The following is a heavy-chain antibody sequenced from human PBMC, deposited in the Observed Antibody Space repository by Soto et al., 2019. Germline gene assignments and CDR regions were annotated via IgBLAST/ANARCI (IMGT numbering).Heavy chain of an antibody. CDR1: GGTFSSYA. CDR2: IIPIFGTA. D-gene: IGHD6-13*01. V-gene: IGHV1-69*01. J-gene: IGHJ4*02. CDR3: ARDRGGGSSWYAVFDY. Sequence: QVQLVQSGAEVKKPGSSVKVSCKASGGTFSSYAISWVRQAPGQGLEWMGGIIPIFGTANYAQKFQGRVTITADESTGTADMGLGSLRSEDTAVYYCARDRGGGSSWYAVFDYWGQGTLVTVSS.